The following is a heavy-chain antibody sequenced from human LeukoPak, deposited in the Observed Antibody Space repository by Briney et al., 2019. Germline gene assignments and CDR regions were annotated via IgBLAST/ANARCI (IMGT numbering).Heavy chain of an antibody. CDR3: ARDYSFDY. V-gene: IGHV3-30-3*01. J-gene: IGHJ4*02. CDR2: ISYDGNNK. D-gene: IGHD4-11*01. CDR1: GFTFSSYA. Sequence: PGRSLRLSCAASGFTFSSYAMHWVRQAPGKGLEWVAVISYDGNNKYYADSVKGRFTISRDNSKNTLYLQMNSLRAEDTAVYYCARDYSFDYWGQGTLVTVSS.